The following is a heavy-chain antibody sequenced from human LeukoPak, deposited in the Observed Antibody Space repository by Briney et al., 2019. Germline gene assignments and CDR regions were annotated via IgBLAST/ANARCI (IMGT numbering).Heavy chain of an antibody. CDR2: INWNGGST. Sequence: GGSLRLSCAASGFTFDDYGMSWVRQAPGKGLEWVSGINWNGGSTGYADSVKGRFTISRDNAKNSLYLQMNSLRAEDTALYHCARLSVRGFGDPPWWFDPWGQGTLVTVSS. CDR3: ARLSVRGFGDPPWWFDP. D-gene: IGHD3-10*01. V-gene: IGHV3-20*01. J-gene: IGHJ5*02. CDR1: GFTFDDYG.